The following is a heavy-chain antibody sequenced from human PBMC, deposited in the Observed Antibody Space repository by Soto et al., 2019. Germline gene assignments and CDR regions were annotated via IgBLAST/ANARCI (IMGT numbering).Heavy chain of an antibody. Sequence: GGSLSLSCAASGFTFSSYAMSWVRQAPGKGLEWVSAISGSGGSTYYADSVKGRFTISRDNSKNTLYLQMNSLRAEDTAVYYCAKDPGNWNDVGHYWGQGTLVTVSS. J-gene: IGHJ4*02. CDR1: GFTFSSYA. V-gene: IGHV3-23*01. CDR3: AKDPGNWNDVGHY. CDR2: ISGSGGST. D-gene: IGHD1-20*01.